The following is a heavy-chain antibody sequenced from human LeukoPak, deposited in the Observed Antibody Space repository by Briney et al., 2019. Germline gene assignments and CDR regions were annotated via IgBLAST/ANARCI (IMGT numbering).Heavy chain of an antibody. CDR1: GGSISSYY. Sequence: SETLSLTCTVSGGSISSYYWSWIRQPPGKGLEWIGYIYTSGSTNYNPSLKSRVTISVDTSKKQFSLKLSSVTAADTAVYYRARQAAATHPHDPWGQGTLVTVSS. CDR3: ARQAAATHPHDP. J-gene: IGHJ5*02. CDR2: IYTSGST. V-gene: IGHV4-4*09. D-gene: IGHD6-13*01.